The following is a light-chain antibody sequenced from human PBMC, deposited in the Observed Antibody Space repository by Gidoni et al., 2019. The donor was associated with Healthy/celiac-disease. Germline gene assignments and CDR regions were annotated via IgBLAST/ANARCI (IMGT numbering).Light chain of an antibody. CDR3: QVWDSSSDHYV. J-gene: IGLJ1*01. Sequence: SYVLTQPPSVSVAPGKPARITCGGNNIGSKNVHWYQQKPGQAPVLVVYDDSDRPSGIPERFSGSNPGNTATLTISRVEAGDEADYYCQVWDSSSDHYVFGTGTKVTVL. CDR1: NIGSKN. CDR2: DDS. V-gene: IGLV3-21*03.